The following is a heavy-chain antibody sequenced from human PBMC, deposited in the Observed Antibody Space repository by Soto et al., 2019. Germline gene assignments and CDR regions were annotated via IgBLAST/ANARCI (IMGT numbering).Heavy chain of an antibody. CDR3: AKRRGAGGYFDY. J-gene: IGHJ4*02. D-gene: IGHD2-15*01. CDR2: VSIGGST. Sequence: DVQLLESGGGLVQPEGSLRLSCAASGFTFSSYAMGWVRQGAGKGLEWVAVVSIGGSTHYADSVRGRFTISRDNSKNTLSLQMNSLTAEDTAVYFCAKRRGAGGYFDYWGQGALVTVSS. V-gene: IGHV3-23*01. CDR1: GFTFSSYA.